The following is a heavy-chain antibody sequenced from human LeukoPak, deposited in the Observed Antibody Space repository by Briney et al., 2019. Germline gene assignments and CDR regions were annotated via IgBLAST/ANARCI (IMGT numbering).Heavy chain of an antibody. CDR2: IYSGGVT. CDR3: ARDGPYYYDTSAKKGHY. CDR1: GVTVSNDY. V-gene: IGHV3-66*01. Sequence: PGGSLRLSCAASGVTVSNDYMSWVRQAPGKGLEWVSVIYSGGVTDYADPVKGRFTISRDNSKNTVYLQMNGLRAEDTAVYYCARDGPYYYDTSAKKGHYWGQGTLVTVSS. J-gene: IGHJ4*02. D-gene: IGHD3-22*01.